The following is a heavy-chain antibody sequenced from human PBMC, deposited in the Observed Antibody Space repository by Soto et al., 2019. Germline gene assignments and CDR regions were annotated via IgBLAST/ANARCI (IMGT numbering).Heavy chain of an antibody. V-gene: IGHV3-30*03. CDR2: ISYDGSNK. CDR1: GFTFSSYG. J-gene: IGHJ5*02. CDR3: AREKEKKQGPGYSSSNPTYNWFDP. D-gene: IGHD6-13*01. Sequence: GGSLRLSCAASGFTFSSYGMHWVRQAPGKGLEWVAVISYDGSNKYYADSVKGRFTISRDNSKNTLYLQMNSLRAEDTAVYYCAREKEKKQGPGYSSSNPTYNWFDPWGQGTLVTVSS.